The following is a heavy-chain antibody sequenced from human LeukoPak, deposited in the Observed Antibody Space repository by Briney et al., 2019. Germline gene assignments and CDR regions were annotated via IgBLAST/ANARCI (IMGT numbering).Heavy chain of an antibody. J-gene: IGHJ4*02. Sequence: GGSLRLSCAASGFTFNTYTMNWVRQAPGKGLEWVSYISGSSGIIDYADSVRGRFTISRDNAKNSLYLQMNSLRSEDTAVYYCAAGWLLLHDYWGQGTLVTVSS. CDR1: GFTFNTYT. V-gene: IGHV3-48*01. D-gene: IGHD3-22*01. CDR2: ISGSSGII. CDR3: AAGWLLLHDY.